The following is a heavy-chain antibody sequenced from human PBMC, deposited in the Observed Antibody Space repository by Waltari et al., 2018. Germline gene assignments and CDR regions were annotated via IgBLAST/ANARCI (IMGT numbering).Heavy chain of an antibody. Sequence: QVHLVQSGAEVKKPGASVKVSCKASGYTFTSYYIQWVRRAPGQGLEWMGRINPNSGDTNYEQKFQGRVTLTRDTSINTAYMELSSLKSDDTAVYYCARDLGSDYGNRDYWGQGTLVTVPS. J-gene: IGHJ4*02. V-gene: IGHV1-2*06. CDR1: GYTFTSYY. D-gene: IGHD4-17*01. CDR2: INPNSGDT. CDR3: ARDLGSDYGNRDY.